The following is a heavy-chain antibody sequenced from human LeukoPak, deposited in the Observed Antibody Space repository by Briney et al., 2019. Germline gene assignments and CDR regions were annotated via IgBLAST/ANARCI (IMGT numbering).Heavy chain of an antibody. J-gene: IGHJ4*02. CDR3: ARVRGSISDYFDY. CDR1: GGTFSSYA. CDR2: IIPIFGTA. Sequence: GASVKVSSKASGGTFSSYAISWVRQAPGQGLEWMGGIIPIFGTANYAQKFQGRVTITADESTSTAYMELSSLRPEDTAVYYCARVRGSISDYFDYWGQGTLVTVSS. D-gene: IGHD3-10*01. V-gene: IGHV1-69*13.